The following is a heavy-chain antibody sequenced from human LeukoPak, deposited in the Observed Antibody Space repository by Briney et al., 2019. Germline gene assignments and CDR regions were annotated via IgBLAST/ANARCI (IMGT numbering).Heavy chain of an antibody. CDR2: INPNSGGT. D-gene: IGHD6-13*01. V-gene: IGHV1-2*06. CDR3: ARQYSSSWRGSADY. Sequence: ASVKVSCKASGYTFTGYYMHWVRRAPGQGLEWMGRINPNSGGTNYAQKFQGRVTMTRDTSTSTAYMELRSLGSDDTAVYYCARQYSSSWRGSADYWGQGTLVTVSS. CDR1: GYTFTGYY. J-gene: IGHJ4*02.